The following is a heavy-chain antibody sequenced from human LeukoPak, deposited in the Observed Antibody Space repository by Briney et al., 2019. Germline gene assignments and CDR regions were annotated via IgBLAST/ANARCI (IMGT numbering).Heavy chain of an antibody. CDR3: ARDRPEYSSAY. V-gene: IGHV3-74*01. CDR1: GFTFNSYW. Sequence: PGGSLRLCCAASGFTFNSYWMHWVCQVPGKGLVWVSRINSDGSSTSYADSVKGRFTISRDNAKNTLYLQMNSLRAEDTAVYYCARDRPEYSSAYWGQGTLVTVSS. D-gene: IGHD1-14*01. J-gene: IGHJ4*02. CDR2: INSDGSST.